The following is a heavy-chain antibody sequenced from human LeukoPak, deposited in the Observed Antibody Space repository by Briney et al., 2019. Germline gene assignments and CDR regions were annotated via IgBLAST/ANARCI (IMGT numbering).Heavy chain of an antibody. J-gene: IGHJ6*03. D-gene: IGHD2-2*01. CDR1: GGSFSGYY. Sequence: SETLSLTCAVYGGSFSGYYWSWIRQPPGKGLEWIGEINHSGSTNYNPSLKSRVTISVDTSKNQFSLKLSSVTAADTAVYYCARDRYCSSTSCPMDDYYYYMDVWGKGTTVTVSS. V-gene: IGHV4-34*01. CDR3: ARDRYCSSTSCPMDDYYYYMDV. CDR2: INHSGST.